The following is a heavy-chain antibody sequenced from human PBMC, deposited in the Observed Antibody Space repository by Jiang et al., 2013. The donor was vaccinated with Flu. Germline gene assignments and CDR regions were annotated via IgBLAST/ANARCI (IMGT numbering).Heavy chain of an antibody. CDR2: IYTSGST. CDR1: GGSIRSYF. V-gene: IGHV4-4*07. D-gene: IGHD3-22*01. Sequence: GSGLVKPSETLSLTCAVSGGSIRSYFWSWIRQPAGKGLEWIGRIYTSGSTNYNPSLKSRVTMSVDTSKNQFSLKLSSVTAADTAVYYCARDDDSNGQGAFDIWGQGDNGHRLF. J-gene: IGHJ3*02. CDR3: ARDDDSNGQGAFDI.